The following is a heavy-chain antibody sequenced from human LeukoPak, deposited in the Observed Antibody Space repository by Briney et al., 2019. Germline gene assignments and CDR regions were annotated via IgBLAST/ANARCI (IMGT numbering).Heavy chain of an antibody. CDR3: ARDGITCTRDY. Sequence: GGSLRLSCAASGFIFRSYWMVWVRQAPGKGLEWVASIDEHGFKTYYAASVTGRFTIPKDTAKNSLDLQMNSLRAEDTAVYYCARDGITCTRDYWGQGALVTVSS. D-gene: IGHD1-7*01. CDR2: IDEHGFKT. V-gene: IGHV3-7*01. J-gene: IGHJ4*02. CDR1: GFIFRSYW.